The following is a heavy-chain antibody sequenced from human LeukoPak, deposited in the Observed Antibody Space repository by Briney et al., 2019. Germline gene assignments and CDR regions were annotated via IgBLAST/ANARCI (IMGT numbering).Heavy chain of an antibody. V-gene: IGHV6-1*01. J-gene: IGHJ4*02. CDR3: ARNLRPDFDY. CDR2: TYYRSKWNH. CDR1: GDSVYSGSSG. Sequence: SQTLSLTCAISGDSVYSGSSGWSWIRQSPSRGLEWLGRTYYRSKWNHDYAESVKSRITINPDTSKNEFSLQLNSVTPEDTAVYYCARNLRPDFDYWGQGTLVTVSS.